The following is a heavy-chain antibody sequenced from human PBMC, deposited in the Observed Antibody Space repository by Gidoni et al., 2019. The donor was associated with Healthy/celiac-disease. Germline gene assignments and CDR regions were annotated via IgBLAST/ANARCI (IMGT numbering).Heavy chain of an antibody. CDR3: ARDSSAQTYGSGSPSFDY. CDR1: GGTFSSYA. J-gene: IGHJ4*02. V-gene: IGHV1-69*01. CDR2: IIPIFGTA. D-gene: IGHD3-10*01. Sequence: QVQLVQSGAEVKKPGSSVKVSCKASGGTFSSYAISWVRQAPGQGLEWMGGIIPIFGTANYAQKFQGRVTITADESTSTAYMELSSLRSEDTAVYYCARDSSAQTYGSGSPSFDYWGQGTLVTVSS.